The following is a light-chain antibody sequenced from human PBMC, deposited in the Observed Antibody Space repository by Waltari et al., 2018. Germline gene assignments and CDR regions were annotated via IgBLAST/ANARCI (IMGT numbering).Light chain of an antibody. CDR3: QQRSNWPIFT. CDR2: DAS. Sequence: IVLTPSPPTLSLSPGARATLSCRASQSVSNYLAWYQQKPGQAPRLLIYDASNRATGIPARFSGSGSGTDFTLTISSLEPEDFAVYYCQQRSNWPIFTFGPGTKVDIK. V-gene: IGKV3-11*01. CDR1: QSVSNY. J-gene: IGKJ3*01.